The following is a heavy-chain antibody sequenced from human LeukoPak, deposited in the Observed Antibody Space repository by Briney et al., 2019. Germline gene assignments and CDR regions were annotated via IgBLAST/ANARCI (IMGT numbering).Heavy chain of an antibody. J-gene: IGHJ4*02. CDR2: IKSKTDGGTT. V-gene: IGHV3-15*01. CDR3: DGATTNGRKFVDY. CDR1: GFTFSNAW. D-gene: IGHD5-12*01. Sequence: GGSLRLSCAASGFTFSNAWMSWVRQAPGKGLEWVGRIKSKTDGGTTDYAAPVKGRFTISRDDSKNTLYLQMNSLKTEDTAVYYCDGATTNGRKFVDYWGQGTLVTVSS.